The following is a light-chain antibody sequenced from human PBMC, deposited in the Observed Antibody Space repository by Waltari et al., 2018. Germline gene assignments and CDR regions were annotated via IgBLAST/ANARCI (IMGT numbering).Light chain of an antibody. V-gene: IGKV1-27*01. J-gene: IGKJ1*01. CDR1: QDISDDY. CDR3: QRYNSAPWT. CDR2: LAS. Sequence: DFQMTQSPSSLSASVGATVTITCRASQDISDDYLAWYQQKPGKSPELLIYLASTLQFGVPSRFRGSGSGKDFTLTITSLQPEDVATYYCQRYNSAPWTFGQGTKV.